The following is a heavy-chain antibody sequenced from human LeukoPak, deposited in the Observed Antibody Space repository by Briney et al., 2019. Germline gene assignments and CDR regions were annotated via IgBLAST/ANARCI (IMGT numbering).Heavy chain of an antibody. V-gene: IGHV3-7*01. CDR1: GFTFSSYW. CDR3: ARDQAYSYGYSYYYYYMDV. Sequence: GGSLRLSCAASGFTFSSYWMSWVRQAPGKGLEWVANIKQDGSEKYYVDSVKGRFTISRDNAKNSLYLQMNSLRAEDTAVYYCARDQAYSYGYSYYYYYMDVWGKGTTVTVSS. J-gene: IGHJ6*03. CDR2: IKQDGSEK. D-gene: IGHD5-18*01.